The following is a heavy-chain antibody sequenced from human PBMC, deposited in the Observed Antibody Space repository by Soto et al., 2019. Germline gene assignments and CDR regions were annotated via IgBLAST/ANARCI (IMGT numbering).Heavy chain of an antibody. Sequence: QVQLVQSGAEVKKPGSSVKVSCKASGGTFSSYTISWVRQAPGQGLEWMGRIIPILGIANYAQKFQGRVTITADKSTSTAYMELSSLRSEDTAVYYCARGIVVVPAAPRPPFDPWGQGTLVTVSS. CDR2: IIPILGIA. V-gene: IGHV1-69*02. CDR1: GGTFSSYT. D-gene: IGHD2-2*01. J-gene: IGHJ5*02. CDR3: ARGIVVVPAAPRPPFDP.